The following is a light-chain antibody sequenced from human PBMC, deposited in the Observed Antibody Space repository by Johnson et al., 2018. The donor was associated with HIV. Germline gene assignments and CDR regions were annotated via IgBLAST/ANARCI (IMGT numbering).Light chain of an antibody. CDR2: EDD. J-gene: IGLJ1*01. Sequence: QSVLTQPPSVSAAPGQKVTISCSGSSSNIGKNHVSWYQQFPGTAPKLLVYEDDKRPSDIPDRFSGSKSGTSATLGITGLQPGDEADYYCETWDSRLSGYYVFGTGPKLTVL. CDR1: SSNIGKNH. CDR3: ETWDSRLSGYYV. V-gene: IGLV1-51*02.